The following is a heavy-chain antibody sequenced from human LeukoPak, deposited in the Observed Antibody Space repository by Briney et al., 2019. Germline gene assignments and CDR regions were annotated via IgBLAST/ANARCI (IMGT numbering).Heavy chain of an antibody. Sequence: PSETLSLTCAVYGGSFSGYYWSWIRQPPGKGLEWIGEINHSGSTNYNPSLKSRATISVDTSKNQFSLKLSSVTAADTAVYYCASSIRFEYYFDYWGQGTLVTVSS. CDR2: INHSGST. CDR1: GGSFSGYY. J-gene: IGHJ4*02. D-gene: IGHD1-14*01. V-gene: IGHV4-34*01. CDR3: ASSIRFEYYFDY.